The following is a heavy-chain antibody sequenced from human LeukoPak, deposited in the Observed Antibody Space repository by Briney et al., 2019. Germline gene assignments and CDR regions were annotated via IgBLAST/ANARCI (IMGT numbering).Heavy chain of an antibody. CDR3: ARGFVVVVAATPTSDAFDI. CDR2: IIPIFGTA. V-gene: IGHV1-69*01. D-gene: IGHD2-15*01. CDR1: GGTFSSYA. J-gene: IGHJ3*02. Sequence: SVKVSCKASGGTFSSYAISWVRQAPGQGLEWMGGIIPIFGTASYAQKFQGRVTITADESTSTAYMELSSLRSEDTAVYYCARGFVVVVAATPTSDAFDIWGQGTMVTVSS.